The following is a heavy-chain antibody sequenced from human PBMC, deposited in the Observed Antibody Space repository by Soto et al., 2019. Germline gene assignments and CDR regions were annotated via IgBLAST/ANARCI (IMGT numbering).Heavy chain of an antibody. CDR2: ISYDGTNK. CDR1: GFSFSISP. CDR3: ARDPKTSGGQHWAFNYFDS. V-gene: IGHV3-30-3*01. J-gene: IGHJ4*02. D-gene: IGHD7-27*01. Sequence: GGSLRLSCAASGFSFSISPMHWVRQAPGKGPEWVALISYDGTNKFYADSVKGRFTISRDNSKSTLYLQVDSLRPEDAAVYYCARDPKTSGGQHWAFNYFDSWGQGTLDTVSS.